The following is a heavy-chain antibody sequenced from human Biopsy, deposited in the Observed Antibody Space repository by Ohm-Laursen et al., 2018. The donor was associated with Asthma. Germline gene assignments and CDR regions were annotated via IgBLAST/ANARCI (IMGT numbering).Heavy chain of an antibody. CDR1: GGSLSSGPYY. J-gene: IGHJ4*02. D-gene: IGHD6-19*01. CDR3: ARGDSSGWSHYYFDY. Sequence: TLSLTCTVSGGSLSSGPYYWSWVRQHPGKGLEWIGYINYSGSTFYSPSLESRVTVSVDTSKNQFSLKLSSVTAADTAVYYCARGDSSGWSHYYFDYWGQGTLVTVSS. V-gene: IGHV4-31*03. CDR2: INYSGST.